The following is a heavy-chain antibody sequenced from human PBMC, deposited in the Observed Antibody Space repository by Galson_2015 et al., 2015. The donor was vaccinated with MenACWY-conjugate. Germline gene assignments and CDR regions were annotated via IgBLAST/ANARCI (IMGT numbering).Heavy chain of an antibody. V-gene: IGHV3-21*01. Sequence: SLRLSCAASGFTFSSYSMNWVRQAPGKGLEWVSSISSSSSYIYYADSVKGRFTISRDNAKNSLYLQMNSLRAEDTAVYYCARDDRAYYYDSSGYLGYWGQGTLVTVSS. D-gene: IGHD3-22*01. J-gene: IGHJ4*02. CDR3: ARDDRAYYYDSSGYLGY. CDR2: ISSSSSYI. CDR1: GFTFSSYS.